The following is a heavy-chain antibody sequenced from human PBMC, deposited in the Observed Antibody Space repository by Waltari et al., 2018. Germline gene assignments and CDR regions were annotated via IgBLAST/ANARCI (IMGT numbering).Heavy chain of an antibody. CDR1: GYTFTGYC. CDR2: IDPNSGAT. V-gene: IGHV1-2*02. D-gene: IGHD6-6*01. Sequence: QVQLVQSGAEVKKPGASVKVSCEASGYTFTGYCLHWVRQAPGQGLECMGWIDPNSGATNYAQKFLGRVTMTRDTSISTAYMELSRLRSDGTAFYYCARGSIAAGSFDYWGQGTLVTVSS. CDR3: ARGSIAAGSFDY. J-gene: IGHJ4*01.